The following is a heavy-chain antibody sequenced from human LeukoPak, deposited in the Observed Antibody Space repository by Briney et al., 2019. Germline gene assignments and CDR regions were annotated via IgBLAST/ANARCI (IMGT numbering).Heavy chain of an antibody. CDR1: GGSISSSSYY. Sequence: SETLSLTCTVSGGSISSSSYYWGWIRQPPGKGLEWIGSIYYSGSTYYNPSLKSRVTISVDTSKNQFSLKLSSVTAADTAVYYCAGEDEIAGDDYWGQGTLVTVSS. D-gene: IGHD3-10*01. J-gene: IGHJ4*02. CDR2: IYYSGST. CDR3: AGEDEIAGDDY. V-gene: IGHV4-39*02.